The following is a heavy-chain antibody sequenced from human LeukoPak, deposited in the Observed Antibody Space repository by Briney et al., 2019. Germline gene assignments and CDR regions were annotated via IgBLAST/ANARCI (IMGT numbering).Heavy chain of an antibody. CDR3: AKDRPPTGFTAMVDIDY. V-gene: IGHV3-23*01. D-gene: IGHD5-18*01. CDR2: ISGSGGST. CDR1: GFMFSEYG. Sequence: GGSLRLSCAASGFMFSEYGMHWVRQAPGKGLEWVSAISGSGGSTYYADSVKGRFTISRDNSKNTLYLQMNSLRAEDTAVYYCAKDRPPTGFTAMVDIDYWGQGTLVTVSS. J-gene: IGHJ4*02.